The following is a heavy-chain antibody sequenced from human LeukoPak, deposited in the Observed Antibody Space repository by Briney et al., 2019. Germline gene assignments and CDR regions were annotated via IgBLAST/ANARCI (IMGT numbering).Heavy chain of an antibody. CDR2: IKSKTDGGTT. V-gene: IGHV3-15*01. J-gene: IGHJ4*02. CDR1: GFTFSNAW. CDR3: TTDEGERGVKMSQVLY. D-gene: IGHD3-10*01. Sequence: GGSLRLSCAASGFTFSNAWMSWVRQAPGKGLEWVGRIKSKTDGGTTDYAAPVKGRFTISRDDSKNTLYLQMNSLKTEDTAAYYCTTDEGERGVKMSQVLYWGQGTLVTVSS.